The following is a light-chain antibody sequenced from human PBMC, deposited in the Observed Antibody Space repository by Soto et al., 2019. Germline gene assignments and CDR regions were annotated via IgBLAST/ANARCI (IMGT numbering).Light chain of an antibody. CDR3: SSYTSSRTYV. J-gene: IGLJ1*01. V-gene: IGLV2-14*01. CDR1: SSDVGGYNY. Sequence: QSALTQPASVSGSPGQSITISCTGTSSDVGGYNYVSWYQQHPGKAPKLMIYDVSNRPSGVSNRYSGSNSGNTASLTISGLQAEDEDDYYCSSYTSSRTYVFGTGTKLTVL. CDR2: DVS.